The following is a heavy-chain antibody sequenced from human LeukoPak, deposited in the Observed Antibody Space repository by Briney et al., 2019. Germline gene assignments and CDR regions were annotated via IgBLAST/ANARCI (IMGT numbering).Heavy chain of an antibody. J-gene: IGHJ5*02. CDR3: ARRLGCANKTSCYNWFDP. V-gene: IGHV1-8*01. CDR2: MNPKSGNR. CDR1: GYTFTSFD. D-gene: IGHD2-15*01. Sequence: ASVKVSCKASGYTFTSFDINWVRQATGQGPEWMGWMNPKSGNRGYAQKFQGRVTMTRNTSTNTAYMELSSLRSEDTAVYYCARRLGCANKTSCYNWFDPWGQGTLVTVSS.